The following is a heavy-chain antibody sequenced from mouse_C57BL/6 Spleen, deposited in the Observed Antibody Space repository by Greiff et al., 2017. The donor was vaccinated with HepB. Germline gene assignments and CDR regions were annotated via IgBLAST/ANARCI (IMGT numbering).Heavy chain of an antibody. V-gene: IGHV2-6-1*01. D-gene: IGHD1-1*01. CDR1: GFSLTSYG. J-gene: IGHJ1*03. Sequence: QVQLKQSGPGLVAPSQSLSITCTVSGFSLTSYGVHWVRQPPGKGLEWLVVIWSDGSTTYNSALKSRLSISKDNSKSQVFLKMNSLQTDDTAMYYCARHSYYGSSLYWYFDVWGTGTTVTVSS. CDR3: ARHSYYGSSLYWYFDV. CDR2: IWSDGST.